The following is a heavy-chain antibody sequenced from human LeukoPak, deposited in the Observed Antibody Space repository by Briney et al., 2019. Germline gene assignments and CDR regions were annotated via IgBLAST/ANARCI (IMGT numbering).Heavy chain of an antibody. Sequence: GGSLRLSCAASGFTVSSNYMSWVRQAPGKGLEWVSAISGSGGSTYYADSVKGRFTISRDNSKNTLYLQMNSLRAEDTAVYYCAKVGGRVVVAATLYYFDYWGQGTLVTVSS. CDR1: GFTVSSNY. J-gene: IGHJ4*02. D-gene: IGHD2-15*01. CDR2: ISGSGGST. CDR3: AKVGGRVVVAATLYYFDY. V-gene: IGHV3-23*01.